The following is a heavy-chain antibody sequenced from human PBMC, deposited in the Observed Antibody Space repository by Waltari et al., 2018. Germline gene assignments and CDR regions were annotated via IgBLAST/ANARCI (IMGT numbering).Heavy chain of an antibody. CDR2: ISPIFGTA. CDR3: ARWGEGYGDYLGAFDI. Sequence: QVQLVQSGAEVKKPGSSVKVSCKASGGTFSSYAISWVRQAPGQGLEWMGGISPIFGTANYAQKFQGRVTITTDESTSTAYMELSSLRSEDTAVYYCARWGEGYGDYLGAFDIWGQGTMVTVSS. D-gene: IGHD4-17*01. CDR1: GGTFSSYA. V-gene: IGHV1-69*05. J-gene: IGHJ3*02.